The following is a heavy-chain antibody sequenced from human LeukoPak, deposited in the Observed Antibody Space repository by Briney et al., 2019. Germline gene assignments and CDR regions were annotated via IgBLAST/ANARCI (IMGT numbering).Heavy chain of an antibody. CDR3: ARLRSYDFHLDY. J-gene: IGHJ4*02. Sequence: RGESLKISCKGSGYSFPTYWIHWVRQMPGKGLEWMGIIYPGDSDTRYSPSFQGQVTISAGKSINTAYLQWSSLKASDTAMYYCARLRSYDFHLDYWGQGTLVTVSS. V-gene: IGHV5-51*01. D-gene: IGHD3-3*01. CDR1: GYSFPTYW. CDR2: IYPGDSDT.